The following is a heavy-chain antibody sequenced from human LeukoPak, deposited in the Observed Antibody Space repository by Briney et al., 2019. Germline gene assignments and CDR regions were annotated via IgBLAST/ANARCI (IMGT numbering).Heavy chain of an antibody. V-gene: IGHV3-15*01. Sequence: GGTLRLSCAASGFTFSNAWMSWVRQARGKGLEWVGRIKSKTDGGTTDYAAPVKGRFTISRDDSKNTLYLQMNSLKTEDTAVYYYKLFGSYERDYWGQGTLVTVSS. D-gene: IGHD1-26*01. CDR3: KLFGSYERDY. CDR1: GFTFSNAW. J-gene: IGHJ4*02. CDR2: IKSKTDGGTT.